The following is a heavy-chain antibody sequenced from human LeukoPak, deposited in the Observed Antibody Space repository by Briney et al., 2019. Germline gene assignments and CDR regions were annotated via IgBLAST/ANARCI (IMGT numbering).Heavy chain of an antibody. J-gene: IGHJ6*02. D-gene: IGHD3-10*01. CDR2: IYYSGST. Sequence: SETLSLTCTVSGGSISSSSYYWGWIRQPPGKGLEWIGSIYYSGSTYYNPSLKSRVTISVDTSKNQFSLKLSSVTAADTAVYYCARHEKGYYGSGADYYCGMDVWGQGTTVTVSS. V-gene: IGHV4-39*01. CDR1: GGSISSSSYY. CDR3: ARHEKGYYGSGADYYCGMDV.